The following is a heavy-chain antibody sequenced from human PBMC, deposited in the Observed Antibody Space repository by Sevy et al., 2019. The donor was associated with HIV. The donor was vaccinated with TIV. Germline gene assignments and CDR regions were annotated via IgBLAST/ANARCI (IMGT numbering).Heavy chain of an antibody. CDR1: GFTFGDYA. V-gene: IGHV3-49*03. J-gene: IGHJ5*02. D-gene: IGHD5-12*01. CDR2: ISSKAYGGTT. Sequence: GGSLRLSCTASGFTFGDYAMSWFRQAPGKGLEWVGFISSKAYGGTTEYAASVKCGFTISSDDSKSIASLQMNSLKTEDSAVYYCTGLGWLRFRNGFDPWGQGTLVTVSS. CDR3: TGLGWLRFRNGFDP.